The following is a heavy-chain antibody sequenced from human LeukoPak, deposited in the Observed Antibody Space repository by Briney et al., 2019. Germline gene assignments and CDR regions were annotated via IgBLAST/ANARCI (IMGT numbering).Heavy chain of an antibody. CDR2: MNPNSGNT. CDR1: GYSFSNYD. Sequence: ASVKVSCTTSGYSFSNYDSNWVRQATGQGLEWMGWMNPNSGNTGYAQKFQGRVLMTTNTSMTTAYMELRGLTSEDTAIYYCGRCVPVAMFGPVYDEGFEYWGQGTVVAVSS. D-gene: IGHD3/OR15-3a*01. V-gene: IGHV1-8*01. CDR3: GRCVPVAMFGPVYDEGFEY. J-gene: IGHJ4*02.